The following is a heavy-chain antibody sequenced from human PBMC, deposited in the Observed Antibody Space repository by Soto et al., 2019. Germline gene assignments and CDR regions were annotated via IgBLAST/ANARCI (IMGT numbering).Heavy chain of an antibody. V-gene: IGHV1-69*04. CDR2: IIPILSIT. D-gene: IGHD1-20*01. Sequence: QLVQSGAEVKKPGSSVKVSCKTSRDTFSRSAISWVRQAPGQGLEWMGRIIPILSITKYTQKFQDRLTNTADTVMSTAYMEFSNSTSEETALYYCAREELEAYVYYAMEVWGQGTTVTVSS. J-gene: IGHJ6*02. CDR3: AREELEAYVYYAMEV. CDR1: RDTFSRSA.